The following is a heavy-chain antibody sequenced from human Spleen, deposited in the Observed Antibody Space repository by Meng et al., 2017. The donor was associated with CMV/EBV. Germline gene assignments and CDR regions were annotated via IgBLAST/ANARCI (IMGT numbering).Heavy chain of an antibody. V-gene: IGHV4-39*01. Sequence: SETLSLTCTVSGGSISSYYWSWIRQPPGKGLEWIGSIYYSGSTYYNPSLKSRVTISVDTSKNQFSLKLSSVTAADTAVYYCARLGTALLPGDYFDYWGQGTLVTVSS. CDR3: ARLGTALLPGDYFDY. D-gene: IGHD2-15*01. CDR1: GGSISSYY. J-gene: IGHJ4*02. CDR2: IYYSGST.